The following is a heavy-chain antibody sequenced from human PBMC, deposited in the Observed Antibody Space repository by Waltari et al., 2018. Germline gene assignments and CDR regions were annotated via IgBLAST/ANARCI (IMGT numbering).Heavy chain of an antibody. J-gene: IGHJ4*02. CDR2: IYYSGST. D-gene: IGHD1-26*01. CDR3: ASLAVGAASLDY. Sequence: QVQLQESGPGLVKPSETLSLTCTVSGGSISSHYWSWIRQPQGKGLEWIGYIYYSGSTNYNPSLKSRVTISVDTSKNQFSLKLSSVTAADTAVYYCASLAVGAASLDYWGQGTLVTVSS. V-gene: IGHV4-59*11. CDR1: GGSISSHY.